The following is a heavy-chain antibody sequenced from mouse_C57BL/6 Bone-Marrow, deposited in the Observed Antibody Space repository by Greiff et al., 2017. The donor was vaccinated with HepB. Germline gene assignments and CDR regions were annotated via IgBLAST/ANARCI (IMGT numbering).Heavy chain of an antibody. V-gene: IGHV1-4*01. J-gene: IGHJ2*01. CDR3: ARSGVITTGDY. D-gene: IGHD1-1*01. Sequence: QVQLKQSGAELARPGASVKMSCKASGYTFTSYTMHWVKQRPGQGLEWIGYINPSSGYTKYNQKFKDKATLTADKSSSTAYMQLSSLTSEDSAVYYCARSGVITTGDYWGQGTTLTVSS. CDR2: INPSSGYT. CDR1: GYTFTSYT.